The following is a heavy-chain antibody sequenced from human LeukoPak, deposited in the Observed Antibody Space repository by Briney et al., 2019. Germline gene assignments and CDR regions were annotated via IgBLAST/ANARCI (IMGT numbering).Heavy chain of an antibody. D-gene: IGHD5-18*01. CDR2: IKQDGSDK. Sequence: PGGSLRLSCAASGFTFSDYWMSWVRQAPGKGLEWVANIKQDGSDKYYVDSVKGRFTISRDNAKNSLYLQMNSLRAEDTAVYYCARGGFSYGSWGQGTLVTVSS. CDR1: GFTFSDYW. J-gene: IGHJ5*02. V-gene: IGHV3-7*04. CDR3: ARGGFSYGS.